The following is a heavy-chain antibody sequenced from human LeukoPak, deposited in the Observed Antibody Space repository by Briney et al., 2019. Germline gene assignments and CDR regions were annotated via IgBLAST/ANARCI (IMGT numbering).Heavy chain of an antibody. CDR2: ISGSGGTT. CDR3: ATDARSSWYEVYFDN. Sequence: GGSLRLSCAASGFTFSSYAMSWVRQAPGKGLEWVSAISGSGGTTYYADSVKGRVTISRDNSKNTLYLQMNSLRAEDTAVYYCATDARSSWYEVYFDNWGQGTLVTVSS. V-gene: IGHV3-23*01. CDR1: GFTFSSYA. J-gene: IGHJ4*02. D-gene: IGHD6-13*01.